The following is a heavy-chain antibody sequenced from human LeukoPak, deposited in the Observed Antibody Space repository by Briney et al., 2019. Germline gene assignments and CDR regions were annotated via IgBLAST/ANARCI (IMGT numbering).Heavy chain of an antibody. CDR2: IIPIFGTA. CDR3: AREGSSGYYREFDY. J-gene: IGHJ4*02. CDR1: GGTFSSYA. D-gene: IGHD3-22*01. Sequence: GASVKVSCKASGGTFSSYAISWVRQAPGQGLEWMGGIIPIFGTANYAQKFQGIVTITADESTSTAYMELSSLRSEDTAVYYCAREGSSGYYREFDYWGQGTLVTVSS. V-gene: IGHV1-69*01.